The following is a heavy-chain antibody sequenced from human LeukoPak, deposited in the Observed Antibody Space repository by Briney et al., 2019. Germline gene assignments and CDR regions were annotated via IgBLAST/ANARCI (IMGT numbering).Heavy chain of an antibody. CDR2: IKQDGSEK. J-gene: IGHJ3*02. V-gene: IGHV3-7*01. Sequence: GGSLRLSCAASGFTFSSYWMSWVRQAPGKGLEWVANIKQDGSEKYYVDSVKGRFTISGDNAKNSLYLQMNSPRAEDTAVYYCAREGGMLVDDSSGYYHAFDIWGQGTMVTVSS. CDR1: GFTFSSYW. D-gene: IGHD3-22*01. CDR3: AREGGMLVDDSSGYYHAFDI.